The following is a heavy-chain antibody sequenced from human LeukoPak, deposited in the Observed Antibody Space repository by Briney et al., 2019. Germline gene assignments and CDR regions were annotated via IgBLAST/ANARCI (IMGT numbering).Heavy chain of an antibody. V-gene: IGHV4-34*01. Sequence: PSETLSLTCAVYGGSFSGYYWSWIRQPPGKGLEWIGEINHSGSTNYNPSLKSRVTISVDTSKNQFSLKLSSVTAADTAVCYCARRDYYGSGSSKAPRDWFDPWGQGTLVTVSS. D-gene: IGHD3-10*01. CDR2: INHSGST. CDR3: ARRDYYGSGSSKAPRDWFDP. J-gene: IGHJ5*02. CDR1: GGSFSGYY.